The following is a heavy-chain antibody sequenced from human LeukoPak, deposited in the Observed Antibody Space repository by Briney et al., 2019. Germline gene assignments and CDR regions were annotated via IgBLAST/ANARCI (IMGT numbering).Heavy chain of an antibody. CDR1: GFTFGSYE. CDR3: AGALLVRGVSDAFDI. V-gene: IGHV3-48*03. CDR2: ISSSGSTI. D-gene: IGHD3-10*01. J-gene: IGHJ3*02. Sequence: GGSLRLSCAASGFTFGSYEMNWVRQAPGKGLEWVSYISSSGSTIYYADSVKGRFTISRDNAKNSLYLQMNSLRAEDTSVYYCAGALLVRGVSDAFDIWGQGTMVTVSS.